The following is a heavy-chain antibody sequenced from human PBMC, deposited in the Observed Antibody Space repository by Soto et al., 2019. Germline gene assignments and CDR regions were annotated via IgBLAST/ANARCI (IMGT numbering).Heavy chain of an antibody. D-gene: IGHD1-1*01. CDR2: ISFDGSER. CDR3: ANGNAGVRYYYGMDV. V-gene: IGHV3-30*18. J-gene: IGHJ6*02. CDR1: GLTFRDSG. Sequence: QVQLVESGGGVVQPGTSLRLSCVVSGLTFRDSGMHWVRQAPGKGLEWVAVISFDGSERHYRDSVKGRFSSSRDNSRNTLYLQMNRLRGDDAAVYYCANGNAGVRYYYGMDVWGQGSTVTVSS.